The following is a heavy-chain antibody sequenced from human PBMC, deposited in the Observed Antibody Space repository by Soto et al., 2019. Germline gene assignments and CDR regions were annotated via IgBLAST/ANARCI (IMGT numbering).Heavy chain of an antibody. J-gene: IGHJ6*02. CDR2: TYYRSKWYN. CDR3: ARAHGDLWSGPYAGMDV. CDR1: GDSVSSNSAA. Sequence: PSQTLSLTCAISGDSVSSNSAAWNWIRQSPSRGLEWLGRTYYRSKWYNDYAVSVKSRITINPDTSKNQFSLQLNSVTPEDTAVYYCARAHGDLWSGPYAGMDVWGQGTKVTVSS. V-gene: IGHV6-1*01. D-gene: IGHD3-3*01.